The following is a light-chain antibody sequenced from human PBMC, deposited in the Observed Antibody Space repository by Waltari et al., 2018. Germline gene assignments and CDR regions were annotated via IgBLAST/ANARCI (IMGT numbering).Light chain of an antibody. CDR1: QSFTRY. V-gene: IGKV3-20*01. Sequence: RATLSCRASQSFTRYLAWYQHRPGQAPRLLIYDASTRAAGVADRFSGSGSGTDFSLTISRLEPEDFAVYYCQHYVSLPVTFGQGTRVEIK. CDR3: QHYVSLPVT. CDR2: DAS. J-gene: IGKJ1*01.